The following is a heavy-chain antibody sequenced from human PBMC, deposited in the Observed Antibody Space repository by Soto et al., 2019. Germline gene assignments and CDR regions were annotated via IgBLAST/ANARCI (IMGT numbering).Heavy chain of an antibody. CDR3: TNSAYSSSWYGVLVDY. D-gene: IGHD6-13*01. CDR2: IYWDDDK. Sequence: QITLKESGPTLVKPTQTLTLTCTFSGFSLSTSGVGVGWIRQPPGKALEWLALIYWDDDKRYSPSPKTKLTITKDTSNNQVVLTMTNMDPVDTATYYCTNSAYSSSWYGVLVDYWGQGTLVTVSS. V-gene: IGHV2-5*02. J-gene: IGHJ4*02. CDR1: GFSLSTSGVG.